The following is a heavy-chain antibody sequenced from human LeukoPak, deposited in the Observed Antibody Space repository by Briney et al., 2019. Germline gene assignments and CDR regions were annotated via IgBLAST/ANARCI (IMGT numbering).Heavy chain of an antibody. CDR2: ISWNSGNM. J-gene: IGHJ3*02. V-gene: IGHV3-9*01. D-gene: IGHD3-22*01. CDR3: ARADYYYDSSGYSGAFDI. CDR1: GFTFDDYA. Sequence: PGRSLRLSCAASGFTFDDYAMHWVRQAPGKGLEWVSGISWNSGNMGYADSVKGRFTISRDNAKNSLYLQMNSLRAEDTAVYYCARADYYYDSSGYSGAFDIWGQGTMVTVSS.